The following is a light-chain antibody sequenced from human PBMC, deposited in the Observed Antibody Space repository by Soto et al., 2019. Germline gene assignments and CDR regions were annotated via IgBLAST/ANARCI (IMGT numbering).Light chain of an antibody. CDR2: GAS. CDR1: QSVSTN. CDR3: QQRNVWPTIT. V-gene: IGKV3-15*01. J-gene: IGKJ5*01. Sequence: EIVMTQSPATLSVSPGERATLSCRTSQSVSTNLAWYQHRPGQAPRLLIYGASTRANAIPARFSGSGSGTELTLTINSLEPEDFAVYYCQQRNVWPTITFGPGTRLEIK.